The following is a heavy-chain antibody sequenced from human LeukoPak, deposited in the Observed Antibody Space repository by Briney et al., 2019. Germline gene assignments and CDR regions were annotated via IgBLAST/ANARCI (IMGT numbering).Heavy chain of an antibody. CDR2: ISGSGDST. D-gene: IGHD2-8*01. V-gene: IGHV3-23*01. CDR1: GGTFSSYA. CDR3: ANEGPNFDY. Sequence: GASVKVSCKASGGTFSSYAMSWVRQAPGKGLEWVSVISGSGDSTHYADSVKGRFTISRDNSKNTVYLQMNSLRVEDTAVYYCANEGPNFDYWGQGTLVTVSS. J-gene: IGHJ4*02.